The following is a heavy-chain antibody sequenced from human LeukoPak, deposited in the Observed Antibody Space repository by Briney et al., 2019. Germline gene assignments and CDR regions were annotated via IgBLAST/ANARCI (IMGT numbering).Heavy chain of an antibody. CDR3: AREGNIVGATAYDY. CDR1: GYTFTSYY. CDR2: INPSGGST. D-gene: IGHD1-26*01. V-gene: IGHV1-46*01. J-gene: IGHJ4*02. Sequence: ASVKVSCKASGYTFTSYYMHWVRQAPGQGLEWMGIINPSGGSTSYAQKFQGRVTMTRDMSTSTVYMELSRLRSDDTAVYYCAREGNIVGATAYDYWGQGTLVTVSS.